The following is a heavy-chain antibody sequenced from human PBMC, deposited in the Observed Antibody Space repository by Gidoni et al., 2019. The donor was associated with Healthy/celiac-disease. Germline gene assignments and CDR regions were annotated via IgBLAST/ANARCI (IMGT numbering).Heavy chain of an antibody. V-gene: IGHV3-48*01. CDR1: GFTFSSYR. D-gene: IGHD6-19*01. CDR2: ISSSSSTI. CDR3: ARDPLPIAVAGPNQIDY. Sequence: EVQLVESGGGLVQPGGSLRRSCAASGFTFSSYRMNGVRQAPGKGLEWVSYISSSSSTIYYADSVKGRFTISRDNAKNSLYLQMNSLRAEDTAVYYCARDPLPIAVAGPNQIDYWGQGTLVTVSS. J-gene: IGHJ4*02.